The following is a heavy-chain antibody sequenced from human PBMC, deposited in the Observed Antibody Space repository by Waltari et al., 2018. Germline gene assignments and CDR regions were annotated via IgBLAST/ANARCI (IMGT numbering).Heavy chain of an antibody. Sequence: EVQLVESGGGLVQQGGSLRVSCTTSGFTFYNYWMHWVRQTPGRGLVWVSRINSDGSTTTYADSVRGRFTISRDNARNTLYLQMNSLRADDTAVYYCARGDTVVVVPAPTLDYWGQGTLVTVSS. D-gene: IGHD2-15*01. CDR3: ARGDTVVVVPAPTLDY. CDR1: GFTFYNYW. CDR2: INSDGSTT. J-gene: IGHJ4*02. V-gene: IGHV3-74*01.